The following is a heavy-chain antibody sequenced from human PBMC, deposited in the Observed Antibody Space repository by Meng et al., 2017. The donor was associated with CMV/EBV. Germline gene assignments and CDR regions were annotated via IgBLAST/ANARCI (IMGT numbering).Heavy chain of an antibody. Sequence: GGSLRLSCTASGFTFSSYGMHWVRQAPGKGLEWVAFIRYDGSNKYYADSVKGRFTISRDNSKNTLYLQMNSLRAEDTAVYYCAKDLGDIVVVPAVQPLGGMDVWGQGTTVTVSS. CDR3: AKDLGDIVVVPAVQPLGGMDV. D-gene: IGHD2-2*01. V-gene: IGHV3-30*02. CDR1: GFTFSSYG. CDR2: IRYDGSNK. J-gene: IGHJ6*02.